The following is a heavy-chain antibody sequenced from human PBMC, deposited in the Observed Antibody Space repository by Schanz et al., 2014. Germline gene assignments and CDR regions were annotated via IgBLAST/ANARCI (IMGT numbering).Heavy chain of an antibody. CDR2: ITTNEVNGGST. D-gene: IGHD3-10*01. CDR3: RLWFGELYYGLDV. CDR1: GFSFSSYA. V-gene: IGHV3-64*04. Sequence: VQLVESGGGLVQPGGSLRLSCSASGFSFSSYALHWVRQAPGKGIEYVSGITTNEVNGGSTYHADSVKGRFTISRANSKQTIYLKMNGPRAEDTAVYHCRLWFGELYYGLDVWGQGTLVTVSS. J-gene: IGHJ6*02.